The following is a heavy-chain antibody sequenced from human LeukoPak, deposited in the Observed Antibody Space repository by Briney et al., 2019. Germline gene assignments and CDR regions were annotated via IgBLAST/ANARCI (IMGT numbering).Heavy chain of an antibody. CDR2: IKQDGSEK. D-gene: IGHD1-26*01. V-gene: IGHV3-7*01. CDR3: ARVRHKWELLRRFYYYYYLDV. J-gene: IGHJ6*03. Sequence: PGGSLRLSCAASGFTFSSYWMSWVRQAPGKGLEWVANIKQDGSEKYYVDSVKGRFTISRDNAKNSLYLQMNSLRAEDTAVYYCARVRHKWELLRRFYYYYYLDVWGKGTTVTVSS. CDR1: GFTFSSYW.